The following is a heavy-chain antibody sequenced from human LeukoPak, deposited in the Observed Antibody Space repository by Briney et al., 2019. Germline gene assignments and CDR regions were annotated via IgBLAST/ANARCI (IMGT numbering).Heavy chain of an antibody. J-gene: IGHJ4*02. V-gene: IGHV1-2*02. CDR2: INPNSGGT. CDR1: GYTFTGYY. CDR3: ASCRGSGTSCYDWDF. D-gene: IGHD2-2*01. Sequence: ASVKVSCKASGYTFTGYYMNWVRQAPGQGLEWMGWINPNSGGTNYAQKFQGGVTMTRDTSISTAYMELSSLRSDDTAVYYCASCRGSGTSCYDWDFWGQGTLVTVSS.